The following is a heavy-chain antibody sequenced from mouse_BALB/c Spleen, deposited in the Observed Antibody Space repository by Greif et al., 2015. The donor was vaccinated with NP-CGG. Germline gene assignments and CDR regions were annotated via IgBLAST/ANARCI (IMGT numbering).Heavy chain of an antibody. CDR3: AGVYYDYYEFDY. Sequence: QVQLKQSGAELVKPGASVKLSCKASGYTFTSYWMHWVKQRPGQGLEWIGEINPSNGRTNYNEKFKSKATLTVDKSSSTAYMQLSSLTSEDSAVYYCAGVYYDYYEFDYWGQGTTLTVSS. J-gene: IGHJ2*01. D-gene: IGHD2-4*01. V-gene: IGHV1S81*02. CDR2: INPSNGRT. CDR1: GYTFTSYW.